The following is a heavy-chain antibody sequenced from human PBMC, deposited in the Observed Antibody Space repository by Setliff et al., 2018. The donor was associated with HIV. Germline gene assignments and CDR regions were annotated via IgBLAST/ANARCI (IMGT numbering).Heavy chain of an antibody. CDR1: GFIFGVDW. J-gene: IGHJ5*01. CDR2: VTPDGGDK. V-gene: IGHV3-7*01. Sequence: GGSLRLSCAASGFIFGVDWMSWVRQTPGKGLEWVASVTPDGGDKYYANSMRGRFTISRDNGKNAVYLQMNSLTAEDTALYYCTPIHNYTDHCPDSWGQGTLVTVSS. D-gene: IGHD2-21*02. CDR3: TPIHNYTDHCPDS.